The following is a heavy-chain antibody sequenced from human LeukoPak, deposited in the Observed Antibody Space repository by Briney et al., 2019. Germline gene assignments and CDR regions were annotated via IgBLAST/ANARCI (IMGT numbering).Heavy chain of an antibody. V-gene: IGHV3-43*01. CDR2: ISWDGGST. J-gene: IGHJ4*02. CDR1: GFTFDDYT. D-gene: IGHD6-13*01. CDR3: AKGMGGSSWLPDY. Sequence: PGGSLRLSCAASGFTFDDYTMHWVRQAPGKGLEWVSLISWDGGSTYYADSVKGRFTISRDNSKNSLYLQMNSLRTEDTALYYCAKGMGGSSWLPDYWGQGTLVTVSS.